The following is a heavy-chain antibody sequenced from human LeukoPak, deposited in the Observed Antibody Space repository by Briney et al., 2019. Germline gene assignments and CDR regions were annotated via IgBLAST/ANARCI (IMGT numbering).Heavy chain of an antibody. CDR3: ARDMTGYCTSSSCFGGLCDY. CDR1: GFTFSSYW. J-gene: IGHJ4*02. D-gene: IGHD2-2*01. V-gene: IGHV3-7*01. Sequence: GGSLRLSCAASGFTFSSYWMSWVRQAPGKGLEWVANIKQDGSEKSYVASVKGRFAISRDNAKNSLYLQMNSLGAEDTAVYFCARDMTGYCTSSSCFGGLCDYWGQGTLVTVSS. CDR2: IKQDGSEK.